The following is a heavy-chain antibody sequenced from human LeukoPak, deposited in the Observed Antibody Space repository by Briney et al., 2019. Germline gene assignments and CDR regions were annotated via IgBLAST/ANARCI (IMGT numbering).Heavy chain of an antibody. CDR3: AKDFSYGYCSGGSCSRGVDY. Sequence: AGGSLRLSCAASGFTFDDYSMHWVRQAPGKGLEWVSLISWDGGSTYYADSVKGRFTISRDNSKNSLYLQMNSLRAEDTALYYCAKDFSYGYCSGGSCSRGVDYWGQGTLVTVSS. V-gene: IGHV3-43D*03. D-gene: IGHD2-15*01. CDR2: ISWDGGST. J-gene: IGHJ4*02. CDR1: GFTFDDYS.